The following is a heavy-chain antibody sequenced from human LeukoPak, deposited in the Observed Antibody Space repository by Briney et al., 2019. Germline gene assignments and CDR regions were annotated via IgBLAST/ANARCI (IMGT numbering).Heavy chain of an antibody. CDR3: GHTYGGLFDY. CDR1: GASINGDY. D-gene: IGHD5-18*01. CDR2: VYYRGST. Sequence: SETLSLTCNVSGASINGDYWSWFRQPPGKGLQWVGYVYYRGSTNYNPSLESRLTISVDASKNQFSLKLRSVTTADSAIYYCGHTYGGLFDYRGQGILVTVSS. V-gene: IGHV4-59*01. J-gene: IGHJ4*02.